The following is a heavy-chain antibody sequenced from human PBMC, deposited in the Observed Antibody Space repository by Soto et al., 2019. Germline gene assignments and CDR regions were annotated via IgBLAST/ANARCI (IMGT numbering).Heavy chain of an antibody. CDR2: IYYRGST. V-gene: IGHV4-59*01. CDR3: ARGVTMVRGVIRGSWFDP. J-gene: IGHJ5*02. Sequence: LSLTCTVSGGSIISYYWSWIRQPPVKGLEWIGYIYYRGSTNYNPSLKSRVTISVDTSKNQFSLKLSSVTAADTAVYYCARGVTMVRGVIRGSWFDPWGQGTLVTVSS. D-gene: IGHD3-10*01. CDR1: GGSIISYY.